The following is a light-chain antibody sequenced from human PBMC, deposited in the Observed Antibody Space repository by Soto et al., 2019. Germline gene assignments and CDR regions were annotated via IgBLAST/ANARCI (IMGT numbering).Light chain of an antibody. CDR3: QQYGSSGT. CDR1: QSVRGSK. Sequence: EIVMTQSPATLSVSPVERVTLSCRASQSVRGSKVAWYQQKPGEAPRLLIFGASTRATGIPARFSGGGSGTDFTLTISRLEPEDFAVYYCQQYGSSGTFGQGTKVDIK. J-gene: IGKJ1*01. V-gene: IGKV3-20*01. CDR2: GAS.